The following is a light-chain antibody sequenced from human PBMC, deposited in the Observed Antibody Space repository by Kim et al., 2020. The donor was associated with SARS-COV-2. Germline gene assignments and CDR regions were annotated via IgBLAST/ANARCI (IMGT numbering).Light chain of an antibody. CDR1: QGINYY. V-gene: IGKV1-16*01. J-gene: IGKJ4*01. CDR2: GTS. CDR3: QQYYKYPPT. Sequence: SFVGDRVTITCRASQGINYYLAWFQQKPGKAPKSLIHGTSSLQSGVPSRFSGSRSGTDFTLTITSLQPEDFATYYCQQYYKYPPTFGGGTKVDIK.